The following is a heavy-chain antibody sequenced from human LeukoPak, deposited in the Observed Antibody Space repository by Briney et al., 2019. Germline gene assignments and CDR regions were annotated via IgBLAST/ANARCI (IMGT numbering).Heavy chain of an antibody. Sequence: KSSETLSLTCTVSGGSISSYYWSWIRQPAGKGLEWIGRIYTSGSTNYNPSLKSRVTMSVDTSKNQFSLKLSSVTAADTAVYYCARSRFLEWLPDAFDIWGQGTMVTVSS. CDR1: GGSISSYY. J-gene: IGHJ3*02. V-gene: IGHV4-4*07. CDR2: IYTSGST. D-gene: IGHD3-3*01. CDR3: ARSRFLEWLPDAFDI.